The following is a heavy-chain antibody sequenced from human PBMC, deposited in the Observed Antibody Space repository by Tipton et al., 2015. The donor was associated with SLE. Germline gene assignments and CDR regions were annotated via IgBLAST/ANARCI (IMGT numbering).Heavy chain of an antibody. Sequence: TLSLTCIVSGGSIKNHYWSWIRQPAGKGLEWIGRIYNSGSAKYSPSLESRVTISLDTSKNQISLKLTSVTAADTALYYCARVGAAISAFDLWGQGTMVTVYS. CDR3: ARVGAAISAFDL. D-gene: IGHD1-26*01. J-gene: IGHJ3*01. CDR1: GGSIKNHY. V-gene: IGHV4-4*07. CDR2: IYNSGSA.